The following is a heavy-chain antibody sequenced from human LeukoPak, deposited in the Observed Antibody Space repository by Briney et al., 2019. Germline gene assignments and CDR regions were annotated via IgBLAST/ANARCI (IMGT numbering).Heavy chain of an antibody. D-gene: IGHD6-19*01. J-gene: IGHJ3*02. Sequence: PSETLSLTCAVYGGSFSGYYWSWIRQPPGKGLEWTAYIYYTGNIYYNPSLKSRVTMSIDTSKNQFSLKLTSVTAVDTAVYYCARTLADYAFDIWGQGTMVIVSS. CDR3: ARTLADYAFDI. CDR2: IYYTGNI. V-gene: IGHV4-34*10. CDR1: GGSFSGYY.